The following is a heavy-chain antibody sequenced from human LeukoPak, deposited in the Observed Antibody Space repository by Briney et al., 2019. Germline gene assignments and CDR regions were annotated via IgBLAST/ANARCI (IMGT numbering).Heavy chain of an antibody. D-gene: IGHD3-10*01. Sequence: SETLSLTCAVYGVSFRGYYWSWIRQPPGKGLEWIGEINHSGSTNYNPSLKSRVTISIDTSKNQFSPKLSSMTAADTAVYYCATTRGYWGQGTLVTVSS. CDR2: INHSGST. V-gene: IGHV4-34*01. J-gene: IGHJ4*02. CDR1: GVSFRGYY. CDR3: ATTRGY.